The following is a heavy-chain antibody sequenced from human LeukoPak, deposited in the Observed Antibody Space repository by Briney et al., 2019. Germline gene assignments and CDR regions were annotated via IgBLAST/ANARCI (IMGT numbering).Heavy chain of an antibody. D-gene: IGHD5-24*01. J-gene: IGHJ2*01. CDR1: GFNFDDYA. CDR3: TRRAARWQFDL. Sequence: PGGSLRLSCAVSGFNFDDYAMHWVRQAPGRGLEWVSGINWKTGNGIYADSVKGRFTISRDNAKNSLYLQMSSLRAEDTALYYYTRRAARWQFDLWGRGTLLTVSS. CDR2: INWKTGNG. V-gene: IGHV3-9*01.